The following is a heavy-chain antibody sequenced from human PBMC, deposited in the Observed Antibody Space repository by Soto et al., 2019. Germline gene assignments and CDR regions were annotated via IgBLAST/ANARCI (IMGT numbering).Heavy chain of an antibody. J-gene: IGHJ5*02. CDR3: ARVLFSEYDNGEYRGWFDP. CDR1: GGSIRGGGDS. D-gene: IGHD3-10*01. V-gene: IGHV4-30-2*01. CDR2: IYYSGGT. Sequence: QLQLEESGSGLVKPSQTLSLTCSVSGGSIRGGGDSWAWIRQPPGKGLEWIGNIYYSGGTSYTSSLRSRVSISVDWSTNQFSLRLTSATAADTAVYYCARVLFSEYDNGEYRGWFDPWGQGTLVTVSS.